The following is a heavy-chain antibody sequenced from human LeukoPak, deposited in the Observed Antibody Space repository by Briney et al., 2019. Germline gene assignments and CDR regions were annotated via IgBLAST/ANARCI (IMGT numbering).Heavy chain of an antibody. J-gene: IGHJ4*02. V-gene: IGHV1-2*02. D-gene: IGHD4-17*01. Sequence: APVKVSCKASGYTFTGYYMHWVRQAPGQVLEWMGWINPNSVGTNYAQKFQGRVTMTRDTSISTAYMELSRLRSEETAVYYCARDSGTVTTRYWGQGTLVTVSS. CDR3: ARDSGTVTTRY. CDR2: INPNSVGT. CDR1: GYTFTGYY.